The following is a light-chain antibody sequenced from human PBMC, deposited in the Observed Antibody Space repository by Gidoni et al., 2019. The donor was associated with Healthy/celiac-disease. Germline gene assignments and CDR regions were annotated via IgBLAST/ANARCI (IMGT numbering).Light chain of an antibody. J-gene: IGLJ3*02. Sequence: QSALTQPASVSGPPGQSITISCAGTSGDVGNYNLVSWYQQHPGKAPKLMIFEVSKRPSGISNRFSASKSDNTASLTISGLQAEDEADYYCCSYAGSSVWVFGGGTKLTVL. CDR3: CSYAGSSVWV. V-gene: IGLV2-23*02. CDR2: EVS. CDR1: SGDVGNYNL.